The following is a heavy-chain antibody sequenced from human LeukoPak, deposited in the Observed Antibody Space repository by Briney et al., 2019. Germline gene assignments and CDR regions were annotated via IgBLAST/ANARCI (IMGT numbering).Heavy chain of an antibody. CDR2: IRDKVSGGTT. CDR1: GLSFGGDA. V-gene: IGHV3-49*04. D-gene: IGHD3-22*01. CDR3: TINYYNGSLYEDY. Sequence: SGGSLRLSCRGSGLSFGGDAVSWVRQAPGKGLEWVGFIRDKVSGGTTEYVASVRGRFTISRDDSRSIAYLQMTRLKTEDTAVYYCTINYYNGSLYEDYWGQGTLVTVSP. J-gene: IGHJ4*02.